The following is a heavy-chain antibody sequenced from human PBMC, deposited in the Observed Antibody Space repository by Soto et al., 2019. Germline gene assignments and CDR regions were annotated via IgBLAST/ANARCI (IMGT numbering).Heavy chain of an antibody. CDR1: GGTFSSYA. D-gene: IGHD3-22*01. CDR3: ARGLYYYDSSGSYDAFDI. J-gene: IGHJ3*02. V-gene: IGHV1-69*13. Sequence: SVKVSCKASGGTFSSYAISWVRQAPGQGLEWMGGIIPIFGTANYAQKFQGRVTITADESTSTAYMELSSLRSEDTAVYYCARGLYYYDSSGSYDAFDIWGQGTMVTVS. CDR2: IIPIFGTA.